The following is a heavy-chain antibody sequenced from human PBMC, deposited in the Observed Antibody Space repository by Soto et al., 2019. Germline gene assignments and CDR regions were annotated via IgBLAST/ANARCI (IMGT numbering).Heavy chain of an antibody. D-gene: IGHD1-7*01. CDR2: ISDDGTNK. J-gene: IGHJ4*02. CDR1: GFTFSGYA. V-gene: IGHV3-30-3*01. CDR3: ARAGWNYGSFDS. Sequence: PGGSLRLSCAASGFTFSGYAMHCVRQAPGKGLEWVAVISDDGTNKHYADSVRGRFTISRDNSKNTLNLQMDSLRPEDTAVYYCARAGWNYGSFDSWGQGTLVTVSS.